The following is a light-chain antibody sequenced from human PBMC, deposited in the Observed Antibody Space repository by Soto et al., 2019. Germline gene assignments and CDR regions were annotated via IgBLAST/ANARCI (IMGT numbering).Light chain of an antibody. CDR2: DAS. Sequence: DIQVTQSPPTLSASVGDRVTITCRASQTISTWMAWYQQKPGKAPKLLVYDASTLQSGVASRFSGSGSGTEFTLIISGLQPDDSATYHCQQYNNTNNQWMFGQGTKVDIK. CDR1: QTISTW. CDR3: QQYNNTNNQWM. J-gene: IGKJ1*01. V-gene: IGKV1-5*01.